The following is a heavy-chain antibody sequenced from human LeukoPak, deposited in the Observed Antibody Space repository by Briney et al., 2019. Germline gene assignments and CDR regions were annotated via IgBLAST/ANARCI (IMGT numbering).Heavy chain of an antibody. D-gene: IGHD2-21*01. CDR1: GYTFSSYD. J-gene: IGHJ4*02. V-gene: IGHV1-8*01. CDR3: ARSFVGTRKRNDY. CDR2: MNPNSGNT. Sequence: ASVKVSCKASGYTFSSYDINWVRQATGQGLEWMGWMNPNSGNTRYAQRFQGRVTMTRSTSISTAYMELSSLTSDDTAVYYCARSFVGTRKRNDYWGQGTLVTVSS.